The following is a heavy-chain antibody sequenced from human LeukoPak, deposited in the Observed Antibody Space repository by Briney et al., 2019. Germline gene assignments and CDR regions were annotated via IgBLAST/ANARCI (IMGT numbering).Heavy chain of an antibody. CDR1: GGTFSSYA. CDR2: IIPIFGTA. V-gene: IGHV1-69*01. J-gene: IGHJ3*02. D-gene: IGHD3-3*01. CDR3: ARPLSNLRSGYSPENDAFDI. Sequence: GSSVKVSCKASGGTFSSYAISWVRQAPGQGLEWMGGIIPIFGTANYAQKFQGRVTITADESTSTAYMELSSLRSEDTAVYYCARPLSNLRSGYSPENDAFDIWGQGTMVTVFS.